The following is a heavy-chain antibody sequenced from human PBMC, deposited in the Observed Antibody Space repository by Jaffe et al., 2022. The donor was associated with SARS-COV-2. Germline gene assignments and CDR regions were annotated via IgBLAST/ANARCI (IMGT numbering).Heavy chain of an antibody. D-gene: IGHD2-15*01. CDR3: ARDYCAPWTCSGGNPMGRQRYGSNWFDP. V-gene: IGHV1-46*01. CDR1: GYTFTSYY. J-gene: IGHJ5*02. Sequence: QVQLVQSGAEVKKPGASVKVSCKASGYTFTSYYMHWVRQAPGQGLEWMGIINPSGGSTSYAQKFQGRVTMTRDTSTSTVYMELSSLRSEDTAVYYCARDYCAPWTCSGGNPMGRQRYGSNWFDPWGQGTLVTVSS. CDR2: INPSGGST.